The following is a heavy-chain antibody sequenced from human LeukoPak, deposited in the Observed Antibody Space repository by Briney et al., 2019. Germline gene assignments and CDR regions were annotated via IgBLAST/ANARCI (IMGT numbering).Heavy chain of an antibody. Sequence: SETLSLTCTVSGGSISTPGYYWSWIRQHPVKGLEWIGYIYYSGSTYYNPSLRSRVTISVDTSKNQFSLKLSSVTGADTAVYYCANGGAYCGADCYLPAFDYWGQGTLVTVSS. J-gene: IGHJ4*02. CDR2: IYYSGST. D-gene: IGHD2-21*02. CDR1: GGSISTPGYY. CDR3: ANGGAYCGADCYLPAFDY. V-gene: IGHV4-31*03.